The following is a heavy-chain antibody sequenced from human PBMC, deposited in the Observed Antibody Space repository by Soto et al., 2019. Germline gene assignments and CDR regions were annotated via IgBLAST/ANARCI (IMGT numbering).Heavy chain of an antibody. J-gene: IGHJ4*02. V-gene: IGHV3-30*18. CDR2: ISYDGSKK. D-gene: IGHD2-21*01. Sequence: QVQLVESEGGVVQPGKSLRLSCAASGFTFRTYAMHWVRQAPDKGLEWVAAISYDGSKKTYVDSVKGRFTISRDNSKSTLYLEMNSLRAEDTAVYYGAKNPGDLDYFDHWGQGTLVTVSS. CDR1: GFTFRTYA. CDR3: AKNPGDLDYFDH.